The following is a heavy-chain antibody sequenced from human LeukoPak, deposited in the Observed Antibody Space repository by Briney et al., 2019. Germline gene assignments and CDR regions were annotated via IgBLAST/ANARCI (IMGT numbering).Heavy chain of an antibody. V-gene: IGHV3-74*01. J-gene: IGHJ4*02. CDR1: GFTFSSYW. CDR2: INSDGSTT. Sequence: PGGSLRLSCAASGFTFSSYWMHWVRQAPGKGLVWVSRINSDGSTTSYMDSVKGRFTISRDNAKNTVYLQMNSLRADDTAVYYCSRTLFGMVNYWGQGTLVLVSS. D-gene: IGHD3-3*01. CDR3: SRTLFGMVNY.